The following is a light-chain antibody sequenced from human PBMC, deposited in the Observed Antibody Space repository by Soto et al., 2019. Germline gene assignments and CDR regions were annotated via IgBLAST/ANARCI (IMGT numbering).Light chain of an antibody. J-gene: IGLJ2*01. CDR2: DVS. V-gene: IGLV2-14*03. CDR1: SADIGAFNY. Sequence: QSALTQPASVSGSPGQSITISCAGTSADIGAFNYVSWYQHHPGKAPKLLIYDVSDRPSGVSTRFSASKSANTASLTISGLQADDEADYYCSSYSTSSALVFGGATKLTV. CDR3: SSYSTSSALV.